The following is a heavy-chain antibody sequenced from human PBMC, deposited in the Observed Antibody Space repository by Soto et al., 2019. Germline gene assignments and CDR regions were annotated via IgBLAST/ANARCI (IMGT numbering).Heavy chain of an antibody. J-gene: IGHJ6*02. V-gene: IGHV4-31*03. Sequence: QVQLQESGPGLVKPSQTLSLTCTVSGGSISSGGYYWSWIRQHPGKGLEWIGYIYYSGSTYYNPSLKSRVTISVDTSKTQFSLKLSSVTAADTAVYYCARDLRFRGFYGIDVWGQGTTVTVSS. CDR3: ARDLRFRGFYGIDV. CDR2: IYYSGST. CDR1: GGSISSGGYY. D-gene: IGHD3-10*01.